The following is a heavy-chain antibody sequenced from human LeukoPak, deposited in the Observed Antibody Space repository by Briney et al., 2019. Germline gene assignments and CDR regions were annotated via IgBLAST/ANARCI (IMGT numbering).Heavy chain of an antibody. V-gene: IGHV3-21*01. D-gene: IGHD3-10*01. J-gene: IGHJ6*02. CDR3: ARGERHGSGRPVYYYGMDV. Sequence: GGSLRLSCAASGFTFSSYSMNWVRQAPGKGLEWVSSISSSSYIYYADSVKGRFTISRDNAKNSPYLQMNSLRAEDTAVYYCARGERHGSGRPVYYYGMDVWGQGTTVTVSS. CDR2: ISSSSYI. CDR1: GFTFSSYS.